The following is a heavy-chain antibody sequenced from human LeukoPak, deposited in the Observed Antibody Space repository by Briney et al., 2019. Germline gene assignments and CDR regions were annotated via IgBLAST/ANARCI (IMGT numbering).Heavy chain of an antibody. CDR2: VYYSGTT. D-gene: IGHD3-3*01. V-gene: IGHV4-61*05. CDR3: ARAQGIFGVVTHGDAFDI. CDR1: GGSLSSSSYY. Sequence: SETLSLTCTVSGGSLSSSSYYWGWIRQPPGKGLEWIGYVYYSGTTSYNPSLKSRVTISIDTSKNQFSLKLSSVTAADTAVYYCARAQGIFGVVTHGDAFDIWGQGTMVTVSS. J-gene: IGHJ3*02.